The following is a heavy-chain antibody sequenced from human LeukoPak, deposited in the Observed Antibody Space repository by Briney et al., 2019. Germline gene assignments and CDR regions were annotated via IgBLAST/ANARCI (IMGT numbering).Heavy chain of an antibody. D-gene: IGHD2-15*01. CDR1: GGSISSYY. Sequence: PSETLSLTCTVSGGSISSYYWSWIRQPPGKGLEWIGYIYYSGSTNYNPSLKSRVTISVDTSKNQFSLKLSSVTAADTAVYYCARGPLVAAAIGRTYYYYGMDVWGQGTTVTVSS. V-gene: IGHV4-59*01. CDR2: IYYSGST. J-gene: IGHJ6*02. CDR3: ARGPLVAAAIGRTYYYYGMDV.